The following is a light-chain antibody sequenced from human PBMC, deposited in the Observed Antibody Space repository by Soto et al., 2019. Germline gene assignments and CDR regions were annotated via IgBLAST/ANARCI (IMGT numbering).Light chain of an antibody. CDR2: RDS. CDR3: AAWDDSLTALYV. CDR1: SSSIGSNY. Sequence: QAVVTQTPSASGTPGQRVTISCSGSSSSIGSNYVYWFQQLPGTAPKLLIYRDSQRPSGVPDRFSGSKSGTSASLAISGLRSEDEADYFCAAWDDSLTALYVFGTGTKVTVL. J-gene: IGLJ1*01. V-gene: IGLV1-47*01.